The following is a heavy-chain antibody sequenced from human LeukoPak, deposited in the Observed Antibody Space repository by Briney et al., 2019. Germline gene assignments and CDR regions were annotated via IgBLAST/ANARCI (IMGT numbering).Heavy chain of an antibody. V-gene: IGHV3-9*01. Sequence: AGGSLRLSCAASAFTFDDYAMHWVRQAPGKGLQWVAGISWNSGSIGYADSVKGRFTISRDNAKNSLYLQMNSLRAEDTALYYCAKDIEPYCSGGSCYSMDVWGQGTTVTVSS. CDR1: AFTFDDYA. J-gene: IGHJ6*02. D-gene: IGHD2-15*01. CDR3: AKDIEPYCSGGSCYSMDV. CDR2: ISWNSGSI.